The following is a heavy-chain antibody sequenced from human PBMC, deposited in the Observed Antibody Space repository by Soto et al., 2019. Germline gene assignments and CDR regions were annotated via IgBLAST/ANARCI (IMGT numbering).Heavy chain of an antibody. Sequence: QVQLVQSGAEVKKPGSSVRVSCKASGDTFTFYSINWVRQAPGLGLEWMGRINPILSMSNYAQRFQGRVTMTAEKSTSTAYMELSSLRSEDTAMYYCASSYGSGYRAFDYWGQGALFTVSS. CDR3: ASSYGSGYRAFDY. D-gene: IGHD3-10*01. J-gene: IGHJ4*02. CDR2: INPILSMS. CDR1: GDTFTFYS. V-gene: IGHV1-69*02.